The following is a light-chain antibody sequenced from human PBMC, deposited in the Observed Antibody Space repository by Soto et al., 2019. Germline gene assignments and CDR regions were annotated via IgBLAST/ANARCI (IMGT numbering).Light chain of an antibody. Sequence: QSALAQPPSVSGSPGQSITISCTGGSSDIGGYNYVSWYQQHPGRAPRLLILEVTNRPSGVPDRFSGSKSGNTASLIIRGLQAEDEADYFCSSYSSKTPPYVFGTGTKVTVL. CDR2: EVT. V-gene: IGLV2-14*01. CDR3: SSYSSKTPPYV. J-gene: IGLJ1*01. CDR1: SSDIGGYNY.